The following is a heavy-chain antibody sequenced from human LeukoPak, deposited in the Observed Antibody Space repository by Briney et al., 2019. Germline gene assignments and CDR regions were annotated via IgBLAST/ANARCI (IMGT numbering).Heavy chain of an antibody. V-gene: IGHV3-53*01. Sequence: GGSLRLSCAASGITVGSNYMSWVRQAPGKGLEWGSVIYSGDNPYFADSVKGRFTISRDNSKNTLYLQMNSLRAEDTAVYYCARDMGMGYCSGGSCYSGYFDLWGRGTLVTVSS. CDR3: ARDMGMGYCSGGSCYSGYFDL. J-gene: IGHJ2*01. CDR1: GITVGSNY. D-gene: IGHD2-15*01. CDR2: IYSGDNP.